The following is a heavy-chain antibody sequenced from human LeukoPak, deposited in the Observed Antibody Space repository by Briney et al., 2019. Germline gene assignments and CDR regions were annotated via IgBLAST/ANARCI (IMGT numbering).Heavy chain of an antibody. V-gene: IGHV3-21*01. J-gene: IGHJ4*02. CDR1: GFTFSSSW. D-gene: IGHD5-12*01. Sequence: GGSLRLSCAAPGFTFSSSWMHWVRQAPGKGLEWVSSISSSSSYIYYADSLKGRFTISRDNAKNSVYLQMNSLRAEDTAVYYCARDEVATISDYWGQGTLVTVSS. CDR2: ISSSSSYI. CDR3: ARDEVATISDY.